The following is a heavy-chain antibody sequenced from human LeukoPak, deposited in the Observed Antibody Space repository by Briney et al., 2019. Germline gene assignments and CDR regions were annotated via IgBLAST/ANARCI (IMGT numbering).Heavy chain of an antibody. V-gene: IGHV3-21*01. J-gene: IGHJ4*02. CDR2: ISSSSSYI. D-gene: IGHD2-2*01. Sequence: PGGSLRPSCAASGFTFSSYSMNWVRQAPGKGLEWVSSISSSSSYIYYADSVKGRFTISRDNAKNSLYLQMNSLRAEDTAVYYCARDLLYCSSTSCYLDYWGQGTLVTVSS. CDR3: ARDLLYCSSTSCYLDY. CDR1: GFTFSSYS.